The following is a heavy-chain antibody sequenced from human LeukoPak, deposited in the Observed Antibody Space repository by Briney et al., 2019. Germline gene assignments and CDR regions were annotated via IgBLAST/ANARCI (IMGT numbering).Heavy chain of an antibody. Sequence: SETLSLTCTVSGXSISNYYGSWIRQPPGKGLEWIGYFYYSGSTYYNPSLKSRVTISVDTSKNQFSLKLSSVTAADTAVYYCARDRHLPGAASAFDIWGQGTMVTVSS. V-gene: IGHV4-59*06. J-gene: IGHJ3*02. CDR3: ARDRHLPGAASAFDI. CDR1: GXSISNYY. D-gene: IGHD2-15*01. CDR2: FYYSGST.